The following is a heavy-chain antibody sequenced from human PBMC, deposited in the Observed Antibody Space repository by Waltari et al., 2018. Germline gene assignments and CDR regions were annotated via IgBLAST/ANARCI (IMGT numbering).Heavy chain of an antibody. CDR3: ARETSHGDFLLGPMDV. V-gene: IGHV4-38-2*02. D-gene: IGHD4-17*01. J-gene: IGHJ6*03. CDR1: GYSISSGYY. CDR2: IYHSGST. Sequence: QVQLQESGPGLVKPSETLSLTGTVSGYSISSGYYWGWIRQPPGKGLEWIGSIYHSGSTYYNPSLKSRVTISVDTSKNQFALKLSSVTAADTAVYYCARETSHGDFLLGPMDVWGKGTTVTVSS.